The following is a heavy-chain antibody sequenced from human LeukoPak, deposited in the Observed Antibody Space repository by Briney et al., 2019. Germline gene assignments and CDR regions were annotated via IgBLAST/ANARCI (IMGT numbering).Heavy chain of an antibody. CDR3: ARDQGCSSTSCYVLGNWYFDL. J-gene: IGHJ2*01. Sequence: ASVKVSCKASGYTFTGYYMHWVRQAPGQRLEWMGWINAGNGNTKYSQKFQGRVTITRDTSASTAYMELSSLRSDDTAVYYCARDQGCSSTSCYVLGNWYFDLWGRGTLVTVSS. D-gene: IGHD2-2*01. CDR1: GYTFTGYY. CDR2: INAGNGNT. V-gene: IGHV1-3*01.